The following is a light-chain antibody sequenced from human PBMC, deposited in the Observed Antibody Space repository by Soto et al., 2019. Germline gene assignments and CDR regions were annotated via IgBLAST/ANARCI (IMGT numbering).Light chain of an antibody. J-gene: IGKJ4*01. V-gene: IGKV1-12*01. CDR1: QGFSSW. CDR2: AAS. CDR3: QQANSFPLT. Sequence: DIQMTQSPSSVSASVGDRVTITCRASQGFSSWLALYKQKPGKAPKLLIYAASSLQSGVPSRFSDSGSGTDFTLTISILQPEDFATYDCQQANSFPLTVGGGTKVEIK.